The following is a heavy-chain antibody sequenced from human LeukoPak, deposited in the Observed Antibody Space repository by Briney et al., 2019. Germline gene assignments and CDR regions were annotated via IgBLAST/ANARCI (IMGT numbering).Heavy chain of an antibody. CDR3: AREPLGYYDSSGYYQGGAFDI. V-gene: IGHV4-39*07. Sequence: SETLSLTCTVSGGSISSSSYYWGWIRQPPGKGLEWIGSIYYSGTTHYNPSLESRVTISVDTSKNQFSLKLSSVTAADTAVYYCAREPLGYYDSSGYYQGGAFDIWGQGTMVTVSS. CDR1: GGSISSSSYY. CDR2: IYYSGTT. J-gene: IGHJ3*02. D-gene: IGHD3-22*01.